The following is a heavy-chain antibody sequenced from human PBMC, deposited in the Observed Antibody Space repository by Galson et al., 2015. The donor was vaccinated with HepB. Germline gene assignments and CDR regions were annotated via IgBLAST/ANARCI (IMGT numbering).Heavy chain of an antibody. D-gene: IGHD1-26*01. V-gene: IGHV1-69*13. J-gene: IGHJ4*02. CDR3: LREGVGDSPGVDY. CDR2: FIPILRTA. CDR1: GDTFTSYA. Sequence: SVKVSCKAYGDTFTSYAVSWVRQAPGQGLEWMGGFIPILRTATYAQKFQDRVVVTADESTAYMEMSSLRSEDTAVYYCLREGVGDSPGVDYWGQGTLVTVSS.